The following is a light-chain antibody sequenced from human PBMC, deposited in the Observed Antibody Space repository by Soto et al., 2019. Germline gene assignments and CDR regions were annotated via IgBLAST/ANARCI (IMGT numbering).Light chain of an antibody. V-gene: IGKV3-15*01. CDR2: GAS. J-gene: IGKJ4*01. CDR3: QQYNNWPLT. CDR1: QSVSSN. Sequence: EIVMTQSPATLSVSPGERATLSCRASQSVSSNLAWYQQKPGQAPRLLIYGASTRATGSPARFSGSGSGTEFTLNISSLQSEDFAVYYCQQYNNWPLTFGGGNKVEIK.